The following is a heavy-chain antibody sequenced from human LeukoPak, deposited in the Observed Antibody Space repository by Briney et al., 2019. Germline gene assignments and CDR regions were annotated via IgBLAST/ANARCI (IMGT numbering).Heavy chain of an antibody. CDR2: ISYDGSNK. CDR1: GFTFSSYG. CDR3: ARDAQWLVPEGYYYYMDV. D-gene: IGHD6-19*01. V-gene: IGHV3-30*03. Sequence: PGRSLRLSCAASGFTFSSYGMHWVRQAPGKGLEWVAVISYDGSNKYYADSVKGRFTISRDNSKNTMYLQMNSLRAGDTAVYYCARDAQWLVPEGYYYYMDVWGKGITVTVAS. J-gene: IGHJ6*03.